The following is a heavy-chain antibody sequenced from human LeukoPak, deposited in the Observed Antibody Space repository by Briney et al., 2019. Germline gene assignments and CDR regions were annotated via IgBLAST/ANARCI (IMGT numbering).Heavy chain of an antibody. V-gene: IGHV4-4*02. Sequence: SGTLSLTCAVSGGSISSSNWWSWVRQPPGKGLEWIGEIYHSGSTNYNPSLKSRVTISVDKSKNQFSLKLSSVTAADTAVYYCAIPYCSGGSCYSAFDPWGQGTLVTVSS. CDR3: AIPYCSGGSCYSAFDP. CDR2: IYHSGST. D-gene: IGHD2-15*01. CDR1: GGSISSSNW. J-gene: IGHJ5*02.